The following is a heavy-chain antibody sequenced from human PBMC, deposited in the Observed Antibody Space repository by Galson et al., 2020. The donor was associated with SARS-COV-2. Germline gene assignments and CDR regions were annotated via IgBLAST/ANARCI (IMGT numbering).Heavy chain of an antibody. Sequence: GGSLLSCAASGFTFSSYAMHWVRQAPGKGLEWVAVISYDGSNKYYADSVKGRFTISRDNSKNTLYLQMNSLRAEDTAVYYCGVGGGSYLTPFDYWGQGTLVTVSS. V-gene: IGHV3-30*04. CDR2: ISYDGSNK. CDR1: GFTFSSYA. D-gene: IGHD1-26*01. CDR3: GVGGGSYLTPFDY. J-gene: IGHJ4*02.